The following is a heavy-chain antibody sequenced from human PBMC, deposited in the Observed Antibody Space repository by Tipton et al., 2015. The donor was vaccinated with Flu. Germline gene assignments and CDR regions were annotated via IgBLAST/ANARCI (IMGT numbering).Heavy chain of an antibody. Sequence: TLSLTCTVSGDSISTTIYYWGWVRRPPGKGLEWIGSIYYSGTTYYNPSLKSRVTISVDSSKNEFSLTLASLTAADTAVYYCARDLWNDRRAYYYYGVDVWSQGTTVTASS. CDR2: IYYSGTT. D-gene: IGHD1-1*01. CDR3: ARDLWNDRRAYYYYGVDV. J-gene: IGHJ6*02. CDR1: GDSISTTIYY. V-gene: IGHV4-39*07.